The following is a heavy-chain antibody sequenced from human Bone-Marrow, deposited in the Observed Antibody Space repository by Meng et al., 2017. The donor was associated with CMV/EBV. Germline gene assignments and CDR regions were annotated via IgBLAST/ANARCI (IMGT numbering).Heavy chain of an antibody. CDR1: GYTFTSYG. CDR2: ISAYNGNT. V-gene: IGHV1-18*01. Sequence: ASVKVSCKASGYTFTSYGISWVRQAPGQGLEWMGWISAYNGNTNYAQKLQGRVTMTTDTSTSTACMELRSLRSDDTAVYYCARDAQLGGWGDHYYYYGMDVWGQGTTVTVSS. D-gene: IGHD2-2*01. J-gene: IGHJ6*02. CDR3: ARDAQLGGWGDHYYYYGMDV.